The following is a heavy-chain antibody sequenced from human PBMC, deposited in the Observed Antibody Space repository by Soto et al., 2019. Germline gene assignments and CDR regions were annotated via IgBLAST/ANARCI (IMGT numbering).Heavy chain of an antibody. Sequence: EVQLLESGGGLVQPGGSLRLSCAASGFTFSSYAMSWVRQAPGKGLEWVSAISGSGGSTYYADSVKGRFTISRDNSKNTLYLQMNSLRAEDTAVYYCAKGSRKEYSSSWMTISYYFDYWGQGTLVTVSS. J-gene: IGHJ4*02. V-gene: IGHV3-23*01. D-gene: IGHD6-13*01. CDR1: GFTFSSYA. CDR3: AKGSRKEYSSSWMTISYYFDY. CDR2: ISGSGGST.